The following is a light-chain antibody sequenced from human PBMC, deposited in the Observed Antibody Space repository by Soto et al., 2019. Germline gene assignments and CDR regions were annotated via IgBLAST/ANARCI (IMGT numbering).Light chain of an antibody. CDR2: SNN. J-gene: IGLJ1*01. Sequence: VLTQPPSASGTPGQRVTISCSGSSSNIGSNTVNWYQQLPGTAPKLLIYSNNQRPSGVPDRFSGSKSGTSASLAISGLQSEDEADYYCAAWDDSLNGYYVFGTGTKVAVL. CDR3: AAWDDSLNGYYV. V-gene: IGLV1-44*01. CDR1: SSNIGSNT.